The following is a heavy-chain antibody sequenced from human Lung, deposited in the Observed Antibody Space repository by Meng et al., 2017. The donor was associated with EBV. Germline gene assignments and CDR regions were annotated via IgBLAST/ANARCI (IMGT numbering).Heavy chain of an antibody. J-gene: IGHJ4*02. CDR2: IYYSGST. D-gene: IGHD2-15*01. CDR3: AREWCSGGSCYPDY. V-gene: IGHV4-30-4*01. Sequence: QVQLQESGPGLVKPSQTLSLTCSVSGGSISSGDSYWSWIRQPPGKGLEWIGYIYYSGSTYYNPSLRSRITISVDTSKNQFSLRLRSVTAADTAVYYCAREWCSGGSCYPDYWGQGTLVTVSS. CDR1: GGSISSGDSY.